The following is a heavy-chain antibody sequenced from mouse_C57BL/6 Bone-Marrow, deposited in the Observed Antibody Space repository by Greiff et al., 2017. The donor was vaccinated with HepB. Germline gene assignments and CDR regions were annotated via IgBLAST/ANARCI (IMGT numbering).Heavy chain of an antibody. CDR1: GYTFTDYY. D-gene: IGHD1-1*01. J-gene: IGHJ2*01. Sequence: VQRVESGAELVRPGASVKLSCKASGYTFTDYYINWVKQRPGQGLEWIARIYPGSGNTYYNEKFKGKATLTAEKSSSTAYMQLSSLTSEDSAVYFCARSPDYYGSSPFDYWGQGTTLTVSS. CDR3: ARSPDYYGSSPFDY. CDR2: IYPGSGNT. V-gene: IGHV1-76*01.